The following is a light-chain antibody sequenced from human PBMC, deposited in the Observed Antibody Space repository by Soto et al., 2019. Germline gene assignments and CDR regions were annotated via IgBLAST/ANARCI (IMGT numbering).Light chain of an antibody. V-gene: IGKV3-15*01. Sequence: EIVMTQSPATLSVSPGGRATLSCRASQSISDTLAWYQQKPGQAPRLLIYGASRRATGFPARFSSSGYETEFTLTISSLQSEDFAVYYCQQYNTWPLTFGGGTKVDIK. CDR3: QQYNTWPLT. CDR2: GAS. J-gene: IGKJ4*01. CDR1: QSISDT.